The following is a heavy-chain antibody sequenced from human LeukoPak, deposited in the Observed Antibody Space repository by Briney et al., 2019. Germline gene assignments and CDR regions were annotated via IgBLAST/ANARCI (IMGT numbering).Heavy chain of an antibody. D-gene: IGHD6-19*01. CDR2: IYYSGKT. CDR1: GGSISSYY. J-gene: IGHJ4*02. Sequence: PSETLSLTCTVSGGSISSYYWSWIRQPPGKGLEWIGYIYYSGKTNYYPSLKSRVAISVDTSKNQFSLKLNSLTAADTAVYFCARGAGWYDYWGQGTLVTVSS. V-gene: IGHV4-59*01. CDR3: ARGAGWYDY.